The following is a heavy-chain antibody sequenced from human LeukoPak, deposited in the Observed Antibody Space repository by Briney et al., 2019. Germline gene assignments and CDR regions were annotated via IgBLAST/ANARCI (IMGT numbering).Heavy chain of an antibody. D-gene: IGHD1-1*01. Sequence: EGSLRLSCAASGFTFSSYAMSWVRQAPGKGLEWVSAISGSGGSTYYADSVKGRFTISRDNSKNTLYLQMNSLRAEDTAVYYCATSPGGTNFDYWGQGTLVTVSS. CDR1: GFTFSSYA. CDR2: ISGSGGST. V-gene: IGHV3-23*01. CDR3: ATSPGGTNFDY. J-gene: IGHJ4*02.